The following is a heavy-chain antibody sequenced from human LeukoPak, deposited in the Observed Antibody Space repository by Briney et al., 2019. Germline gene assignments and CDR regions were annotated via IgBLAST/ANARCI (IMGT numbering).Heavy chain of an antibody. CDR2: ISAYNGNT. CDR1: GYTFTSYG. Sequence: ASVKVSCKASGYTFTSYGISWVRQSPGQGLEWMGWISAYNGNTNYAQKLQGRVTMTTDTSTSTAYMELRSLRSDDTAVYYCARVGYSSGWYGDYYYYMDVWGKGTTVTVSS. J-gene: IGHJ6*03. V-gene: IGHV1-18*01. CDR3: ARVGYSSGWYGDYYYYMDV. D-gene: IGHD6-19*01.